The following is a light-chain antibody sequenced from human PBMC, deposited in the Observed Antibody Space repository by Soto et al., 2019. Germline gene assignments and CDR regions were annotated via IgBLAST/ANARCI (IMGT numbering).Light chain of an antibody. CDR1: SSDVGAYDF. J-gene: IGLJ2*01. CDR3: SLQTTRSTLV. Sequence: QSVLTQPASVSGSPGQSITISCTGTSSDVGAYDFVSWYQHYPGKAPKLVTFDVTHRPPGISDRFSGSKSANTASLTISGLQAEGEVFYDASLQTTRSTLVFGGGTKLTVL. V-gene: IGLV2-14*01. CDR2: DVT.